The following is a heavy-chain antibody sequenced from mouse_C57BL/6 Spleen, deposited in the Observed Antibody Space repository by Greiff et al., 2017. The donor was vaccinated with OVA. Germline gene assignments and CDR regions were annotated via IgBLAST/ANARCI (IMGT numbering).Heavy chain of an antibody. Sequence: EVKLMESEGGLVQPGSSMKLSCTASGFTFSDYYMAWVRQVPEKGLEWVANINYDGSSTYYLDSLKSRFIISRDNAKNILYLQMSSLKSEDTATYYCARGFEYFDVWGTGTTVTVSS. CDR1: GFTFSDYY. V-gene: IGHV5-16*01. CDR3: ARGFEYFDV. J-gene: IGHJ1*03. CDR2: INYDGSST.